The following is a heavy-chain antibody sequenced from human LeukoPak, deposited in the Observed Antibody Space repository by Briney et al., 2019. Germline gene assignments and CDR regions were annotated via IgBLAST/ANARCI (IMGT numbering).Heavy chain of an antibody. J-gene: IGHJ4*02. CDR2: IWYDGSNK. Sequence: GGSLRLSCASSGFTFSSYGMHWVRQAPGKGLEWVADIWYDGSNKYYADSVKGRFTISRDNSKNTLYLQMNSLRAEDTAVYYCAKDLDDSVWGSRTDMIDYWGQGTLVTVSS. V-gene: IGHV3-33*06. CDR3: AKDLDDSVWGSRTDMIDY. CDR1: GFTFSSYG. D-gene: IGHD3-16*01.